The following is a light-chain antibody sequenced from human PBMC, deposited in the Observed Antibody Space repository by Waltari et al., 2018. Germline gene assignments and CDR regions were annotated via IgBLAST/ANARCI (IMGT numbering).Light chain of an antibody. CDR1: QSLDHSDGNTP. J-gene: IGKJ1*01. CDR2: QVS. Sequence: EVVMTQSPLSLPVTLGQPASLSCRSSQSLDHSDGNTPLNWFHQRAGQSPRRLLYQVSNRDSGLPDRFGVTVSGTELTLKISSGDAEDVGVYYCVQGSLWPPWTFDQGTRVEIK. V-gene: IGKV2-30*02. CDR3: VQGSLWPPWT.